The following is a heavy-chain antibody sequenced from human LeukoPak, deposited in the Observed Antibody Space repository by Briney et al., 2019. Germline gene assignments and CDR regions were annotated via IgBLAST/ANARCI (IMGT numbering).Heavy chain of an antibody. CDR1: GGSISSSSYY. V-gene: IGHV4-39*01. CDR2: IYYSGST. J-gene: IGHJ4*02. Sequence: SETLSLTCTVSGGSISSSSYYWGWIRQPPGKGLEWIGSIYYSGSTYYNPSLKSRVTISVDTSRNQFSLKLSSVTAADTAVYYCARAQDFSDSSGPNYLDFWGQGILVTVSS. CDR3: ARAQDFSDSSGPNYLDF. D-gene: IGHD3-22*01.